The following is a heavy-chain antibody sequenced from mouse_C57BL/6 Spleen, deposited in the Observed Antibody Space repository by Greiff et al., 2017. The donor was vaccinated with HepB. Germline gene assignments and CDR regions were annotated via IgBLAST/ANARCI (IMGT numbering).Heavy chain of an antibody. CDR3: ASLGRGDLDY. D-gene: IGHD4-1*01. CDR1: GYTFTSYW. Sequence: QVQLKQPGAELVMPGASVKLSCKASGYTFTSYWMHWVKQRPGQGLEWIGEIDPSDSYTNYNQKFKGKSTLTVDKSSSTAYMQLSSLTSEDSAVYYCASLGRGDLDYGGQGTTLTVSS. V-gene: IGHV1-69*01. J-gene: IGHJ2*01. CDR2: IDPSDSYT.